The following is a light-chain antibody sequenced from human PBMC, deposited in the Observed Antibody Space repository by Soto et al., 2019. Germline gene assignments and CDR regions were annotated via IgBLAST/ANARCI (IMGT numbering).Light chain of an antibody. CDR1: QDISNY. Sequence: DIQMTQSPSSLSASVGDRVTIICQASQDISNYLNWYQQKPGKAPKLLIYDASNLETGVPSRFSGSGSGTDFTFTISSLQPEDIATYYCQQYDNLPLTFGPGTKLEIK. V-gene: IGKV1-33*01. CDR2: DAS. J-gene: IGKJ2*01. CDR3: QQYDNLPLT.